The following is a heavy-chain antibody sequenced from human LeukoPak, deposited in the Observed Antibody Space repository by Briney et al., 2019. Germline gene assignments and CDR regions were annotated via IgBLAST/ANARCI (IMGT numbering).Heavy chain of an antibody. CDR3: TTELYYYDSSGWFDP. CDR2: IKSKTDGGTT. V-gene: IGHV3-15*01. D-gene: IGHD3-22*01. CDR1: GFTFSNAW. J-gene: IGHJ5*02. Sequence: GGSLRLSCAASGFTFSNAWMSWVRQAPGKGLEWAGRIKSKTDGGTTDYAAPVKGRFTISRDDSKNTLYLQMNSLKPEDTAVYYCTTELYYYDSSGWFDPWGQGTLVTVSS.